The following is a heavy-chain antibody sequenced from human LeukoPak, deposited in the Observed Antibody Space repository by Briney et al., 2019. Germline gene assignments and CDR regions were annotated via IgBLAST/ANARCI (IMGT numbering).Heavy chain of an antibody. J-gene: IGHJ3*02. Sequence: SETLSLTCTVSGGSISSGGYYWSWIRQHPGKGLEWIGYIYYSGSTYYDPSLKSRVTISVDTSKNQFSLKLSSVTAADTAVYYCARDYGDYVAFDIWGQGTMVTVSS. CDR2: IYYSGST. D-gene: IGHD4-17*01. CDR1: GGSISSGGYY. CDR3: ARDYGDYVAFDI. V-gene: IGHV4-31*03.